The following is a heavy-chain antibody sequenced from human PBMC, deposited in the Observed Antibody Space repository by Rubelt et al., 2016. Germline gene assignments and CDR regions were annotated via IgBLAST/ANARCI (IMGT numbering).Heavy chain of an antibody. Sequence: QVQLQQWGAGLLKPSETLSLTCAVYGGSFSGYYWSRIRQPPGKGLEWIGEINHSGSPNYNPSLKGRVTISVDTSKIQFSLKLSSVTAADTAVYYCARGYCTNGVCYGGDYWGQGTLVTVSS. D-gene: IGHD2-8*01. V-gene: IGHV4-34*01. CDR3: ARGYCTNGVCYGGDY. CDR2: INHSGSP. J-gene: IGHJ4*02. CDR1: GGSFSGYY.